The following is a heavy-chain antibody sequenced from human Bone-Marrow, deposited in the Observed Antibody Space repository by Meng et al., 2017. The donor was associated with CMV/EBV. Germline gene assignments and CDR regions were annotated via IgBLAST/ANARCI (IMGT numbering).Heavy chain of an antibody. D-gene: IGHD3-3*01. V-gene: IGHV3-30*04. CDR2: ISYDGSNK. Sequence: GESLKISCAASGFTFSSYAMHWVRQAPGKGLEWVAVISYDGSNKYYADSVKGRFTISRDNSKNTLYLQMNSLRAEDTAVYYCARDRTVEMVAWSGYPHWGQGTLVTVSS. CDR3: ARDRTVEMVAWSGYPH. J-gene: IGHJ4*02. CDR1: GFTFSSYA.